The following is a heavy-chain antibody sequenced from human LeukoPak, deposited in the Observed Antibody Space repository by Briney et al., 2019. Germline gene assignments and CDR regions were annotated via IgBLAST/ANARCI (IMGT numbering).Heavy chain of an antibody. D-gene: IGHD6-19*01. CDR1: GFTFSSYA. J-gene: IGHJ4*02. Sequence: GGSLRLSCAASGFTFSSYAMSWVRQAPGKGLEWVSAISGSGGSTYYADSVKGRFTISRDNYKNTLYLQMNSLRAEDTAVYYCAKVWGVIAVAGTLSYFDYWGQGALVTVSS. V-gene: IGHV3-23*01. CDR3: AKVWGVIAVAGTLSYFDY. CDR2: ISGSGGST.